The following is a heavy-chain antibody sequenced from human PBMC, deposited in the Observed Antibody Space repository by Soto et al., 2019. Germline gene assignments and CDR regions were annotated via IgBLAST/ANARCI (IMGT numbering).Heavy chain of an antibody. V-gene: IGHV4-31*03. CDR3: ARSMVRGVTRGLSEDFDY. CDR2: IYYSGST. Sequence: SETLSPICSFSCSTNRNCAYYWSWLPHHPGNALEWSGCIYYSGSTYYNPSLKSRVTISVDTSKNQFSLKLSSVTAADTAVYYCARSMVRGVTRGLSEDFDYWGQGTLVTVSS. CDR1: CSTNRNCAYY. D-gene: IGHD3-10*01. J-gene: IGHJ4*02.